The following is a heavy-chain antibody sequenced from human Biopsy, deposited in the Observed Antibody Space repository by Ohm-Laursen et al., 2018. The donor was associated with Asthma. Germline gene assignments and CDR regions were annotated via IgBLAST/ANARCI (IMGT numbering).Heavy chain of an antibody. Sequence: SLRPSCAASGFRFDDYTMVWVRQPPGKGLQWVALISWDAGRAHYADSVKGRFTVSRDNSKNSLYLQMNSLKPEDSGLYYCSKALVPTDLTSWFGPWGQGTLVTVSS. CDR2: ISWDAGRA. V-gene: IGHV3-43*01. CDR3: SKALVPTDLTSWFGP. CDR1: GFRFDDYT. D-gene: IGHD5-18*01. J-gene: IGHJ5*02.